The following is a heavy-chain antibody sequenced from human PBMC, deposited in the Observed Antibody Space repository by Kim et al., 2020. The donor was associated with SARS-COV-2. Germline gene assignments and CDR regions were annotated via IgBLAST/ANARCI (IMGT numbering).Heavy chain of an antibody. J-gene: IGHJ2*01. Sequence: GGSLRLSCAASGFTFSSYAMSWVRQAPGKGLEWVSAISGSCASTYYADSVKGLFPISRDNSKNTLYLQMNSLRAEDPAVYYFSYSGPIELWSDKDYHF. V-gene: IGHV3-23*01. CDR1: GFTFSSYA. D-gene: IGHD5-18*01. CDR3: SYSGPIELWSDKDYHF. CDR2: ISGSCAST.